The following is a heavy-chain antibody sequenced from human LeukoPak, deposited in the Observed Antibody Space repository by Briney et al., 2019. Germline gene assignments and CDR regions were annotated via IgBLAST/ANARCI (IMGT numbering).Heavy chain of an antibody. D-gene: IGHD3-10*01. J-gene: IGHJ6*04. CDR3: ASLWFGESNYYYGVDV. CDR1: GFIFSSYW. CDR2: IKKDGSEK. V-gene: IGHV3-7*03. Sequence: PGGSLRLSCAASGFIFSSYWMSWVRQAPGKGLEWVANIKKDGSEKYYVDSVKGRFTISRDNAKNSLYLQMNSLRAEDTAVYYCASLWFGESNYYYGVDVWGKGTTVTVSS.